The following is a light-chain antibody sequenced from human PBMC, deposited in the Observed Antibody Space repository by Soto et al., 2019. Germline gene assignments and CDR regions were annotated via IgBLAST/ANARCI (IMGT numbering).Light chain of an antibody. CDR3: SSYAGSNNLV. V-gene: IGLV2-8*01. CDR2: EVS. CDR1: SSDVGGYNY. J-gene: IGLJ1*01. Sequence: QSVLTQPPSASGSPGQSVTISCTGTSSDVGGYNYVSWYQLHPGRAPKLMIYEVSKRPSGVPDRFSGSKSGNTASLTVSGLQAEDEADYYCSSYAGSNNLVFGTGTKGTV.